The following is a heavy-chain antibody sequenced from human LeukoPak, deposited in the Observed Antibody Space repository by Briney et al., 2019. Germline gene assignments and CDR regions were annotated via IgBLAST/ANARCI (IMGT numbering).Heavy chain of an antibody. J-gene: IGHJ4*02. Sequence: PGGSLRLSCTASGFTFSNYWMGWVRQAPGKGLEWVSNIKQDETEKFYLGSVKGRFTISRDNAKNSLYLQMNSLRAEDTAVYYCAKDRYGIAAAGGPPAPPGYFDYWGQGTLVTVSS. CDR1: GFTFSNYW. CDR3: AKDRYGIAAAGGPPAPPGYFDY. CDR2: IKQDETEK. V-gene: IGHV3-7*03. D-gene: IGHD6-13*01.